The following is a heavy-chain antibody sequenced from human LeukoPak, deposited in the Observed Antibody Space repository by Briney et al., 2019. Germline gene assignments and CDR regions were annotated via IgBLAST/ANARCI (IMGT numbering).Heavy chain of an antibody. D-gene: IGHD4-23*01. CDR3: ARVFGGPVSRGFDP. Sequence: SETLSLTCAVYGGSFSGYYWSWIRQPPGKGLEWIGEINHSGSTNYNPSLKSRVTISVDTSKNQFSLKLSSVTAADTAVYYCARVFGGPVSRGFDPWGQGTLVIVSS. CDR1: GGSFSGYY. V-gene: IGHV4-34*01. CDR2: INHSGST. J-gene: IGHJ5*02.